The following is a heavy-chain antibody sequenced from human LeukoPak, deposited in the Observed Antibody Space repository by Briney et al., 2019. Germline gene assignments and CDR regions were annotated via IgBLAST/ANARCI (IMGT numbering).Heavy chain of an antibody. CDR2: ISAYNGNT. V-gene: IGHV1-18*01. CDR1: GYTFTSYG. J-gene: IGHJ4*02. CDR3: ARDKKTYYDILTGYSPFDY. D-gene: IGHD3-9*01. Sequence: GASVKVSCKASGYTFTSYGISWVRQAPGQGLEWMGWISAYNGNTNYAQKLQGRVTMTTDTSTNTAYMELRSLRSDDTAVYYCARDKKTYYDILTGYSPFDYWGQGTLVTVSS.